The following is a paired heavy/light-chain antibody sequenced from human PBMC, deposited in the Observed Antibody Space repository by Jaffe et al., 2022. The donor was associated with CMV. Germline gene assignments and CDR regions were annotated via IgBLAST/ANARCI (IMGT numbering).Light chain of an antibody. V-gene: IGLV3-1*01. CDR1: KLGDKY. CDR2: QDS. J-gene: IGLJ1*01. CDR3: QAWDSSTAI. Sequence: SYELTQPPSVSVSPGQTASITCSGDKLGDKYACWYQQKPGQSPVLVIYQDSKRPSGIPERFSGSNSGNTATLTISGTQAMDEADYYCQAWDSSTAIFGTGTKVTVL.
Heavy chain of an antibody. CDR2: ISSSSSTI. CDR1: GFTFSSYS. J-gene: IGHJ6*02. V-gene: IGHV3-48*02. D-gene: IGHD3-22*01. Sequence: EVQLVESGGGLVQPGGSLRLSCAASGFTFSSYSMNWVRQAPGKGLEWVSYISSSSSTIYYADSVKGRFTISRDNAKNSLYLQMNSLRDEDTAVYYCARDGRYVDTGYYDSSGPPTYYGMDVWGQGTTVTVSS. CDR3: ARDGRYVDTGYYDSSGPPTYYGMDV.